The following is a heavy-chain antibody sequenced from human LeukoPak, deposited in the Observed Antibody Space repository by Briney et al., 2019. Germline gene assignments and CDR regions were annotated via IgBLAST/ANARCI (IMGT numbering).Heavy chain of an antibody. D-gene: IGHD3-22*01. J-gene: IGHJ4*02. CDR3: ARGDYYDSSAPTGG. CDR1: GGSISSGSYY. Sequence: PSETLSLTCTVSGGSISSGSYYWSWIRQPAGKGLEWIGRIYTSGSTNYNPSLKSRVTMSVDTSKNQFSLKLSSVTAADTAVYYCARGDYYDSSAPTGGWGQGTLVTVSS. CDR2: IYTSGST. V-gene: IGHV4-61*02.